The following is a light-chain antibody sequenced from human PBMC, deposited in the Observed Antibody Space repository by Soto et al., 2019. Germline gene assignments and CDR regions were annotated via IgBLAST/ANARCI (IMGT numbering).Light chain of an antibody. CDR3: QQHGTSPIT. CDR2: GAS. CDR1: QSVTKNN. Sequence: ETVMTQSPVTLSVSPGDGATLSCRASQSVTKNNLNWYQQKPGQAPRLLIYGASNRATGIPDRFSGSGSGTDFTLTISRLEPDDFAVYYCQQHGTSPITFGQGTRREIK. V-gene: IGKV3-20*01. J-gene: IGKJ5*01.